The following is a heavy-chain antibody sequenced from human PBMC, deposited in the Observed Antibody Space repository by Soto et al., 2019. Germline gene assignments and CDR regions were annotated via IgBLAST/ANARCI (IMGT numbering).Heavy chain of an antibody. CDR1: CGSISSYY. J-gene: IGHJ4*02. Sequence: SETLSLTCTVSCGSISSYYWSWIRQPPGKGLEWIGYIYYSGSTNYNPSLKSRVTISVDTSKNQFSLKPSSVTAADTAVYYCARDKAAGHFDYWGQGTLVTVSS. V-gene: IGHV4-59*01. CDR2: IYYSGST. D-gene: IGHD6-13*01. CDR3: ARDKAAGHFDY.